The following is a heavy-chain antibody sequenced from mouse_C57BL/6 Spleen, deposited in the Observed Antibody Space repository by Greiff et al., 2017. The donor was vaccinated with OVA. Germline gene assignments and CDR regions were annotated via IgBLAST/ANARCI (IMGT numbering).Heavy chain of an antibody. Sequence: VQLQQSGPELVKPGASVKISCKASGYTFTDYYMNWVKQSHGKSLEWIGDINPNNGGTSYNQKFKGKATLTVDKPSSTAYMELRSLTSEDSAVYYCARGEVYYYGSSYEFAYWGQGTLVTVSA. CDR1: GYTFTDYY. CDR2: INPNNGGT. J-gene: IGHJ3*01. D-gene: IGHD1-1*01. V-gene: IGHV1-26*01. CDR3: ARGEVYYYGSSYEFAY.